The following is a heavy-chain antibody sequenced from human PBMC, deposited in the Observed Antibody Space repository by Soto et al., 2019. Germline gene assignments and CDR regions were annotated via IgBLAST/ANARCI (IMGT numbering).Heavy chain of an antibody. V-gene: IGHV4-31*03. CDR2: IYYSGST. CDR1: GGSISSGCYY. D-gene: IGHD6-19*01. Sequence: SETLSLTCTVSGGSISSGCYYLSWIRQHPWHGLEWIGYIYYSGSTYYNPSLKSRVTISVDTSKNQFSLKLSSVTAADTAVYYCARESRRSEGQWLVSNGMDVWGQGTTVTVSS. J-gene: IGHJ6*02. CDR3: ARESRRSEGQWLVSNGMDV.